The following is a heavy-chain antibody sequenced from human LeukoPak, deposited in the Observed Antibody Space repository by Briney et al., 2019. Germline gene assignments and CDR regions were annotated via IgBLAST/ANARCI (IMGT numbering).Heavy chain of an antibody. CDR3: AKDTERYCSGGSCYYFDY. CDR1: GFTFSSYG. D-gene: IGHD2-15*01. CDR2: ISYDGSNK. V-gene: IGHV3-30*18. Sequence: HGESLKISCAASGFTFSSYGMHWVRQAPGKGLEWVAVISYDGSNKYYADSVKGRFTISRDNSKNTLYLQMNSLRADDTAVYYCAKDTERYCSGGSCYYFDYWGQGTLVTVSS. J-gene: IGHJ4*02.